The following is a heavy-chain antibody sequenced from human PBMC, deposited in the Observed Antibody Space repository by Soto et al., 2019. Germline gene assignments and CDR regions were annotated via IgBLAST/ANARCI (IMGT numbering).Heavy chain of an antibody. V-gene: IGHV4-39*01. CDR3: GRLEGLATISYYFDY. Sequence: PSVTMSLTCTVAGGNIISSSYYWGWIRKPPGKGLEWIGSVYYSGSTYYNPSLESRVTISVDKSKNQFSLKLMSLSAADTAVYYCGRLEGLATISYYFDYWGQGALVTVSS. D-gene: IGHD3-9*01. CDR2: VYYSGST. J-gene: IGHJ4*02. CDR1: GGNIISSSYY.